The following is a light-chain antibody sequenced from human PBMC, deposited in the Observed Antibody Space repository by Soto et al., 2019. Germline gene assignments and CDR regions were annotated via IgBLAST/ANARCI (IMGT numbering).Light chain of an antibody. CDR3: ASWEDSLNGWV. Sequence: QSVLTQPPSASGTPGQRVTISGSGSSSNVGSNTVSWYQQLPGTSPKVLIYSDDQRPSGVPDRFSGSRSVSSASRVISGLQSWDEADYYCASWEDSLNGWVIGGGTKLTVL. V-gene: IGLV1-44*01. CDR1: SSNVGSNT. J-gene: IGLJ3*02. CDR2: SDD.